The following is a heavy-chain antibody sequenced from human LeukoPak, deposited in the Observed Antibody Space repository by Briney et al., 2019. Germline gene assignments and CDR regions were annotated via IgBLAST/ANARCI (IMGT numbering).Heavy chain of an antibody. CDR2: IKQDGSEK. J-gene: IGHJ6*03. Sequence: GGSLRLSCAASGFTFSSYWMSWVRQAPGKGLEWVANIKQDGSEKYYVDSVKGRFTISRGNAKNSLYLQMNSLRAEDTAVYYCARDSDTMLHYYMDVWGKGTTVTVSS. V-gene: IGHV3-7*01. D-gene: IGHD3-3*01. CDR3: ARDSDTMLHYYMDV. CDR1: GFTFSSYW.